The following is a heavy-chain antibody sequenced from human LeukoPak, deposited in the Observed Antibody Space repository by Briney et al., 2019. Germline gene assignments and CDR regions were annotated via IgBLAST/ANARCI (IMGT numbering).Heavy chain of an antibody. CDR2: IRIKAYGGTT. Sequence: GGSLRLSCTASGFTFGDYTMHWVRQAPGKGLEWVSFIRIKAYGGTTAYAASVKDRFTISRDDSKSIAYLQMNSLKTEDTAVYYCTRGRGYSSGYLGEYFDYWGQGALVTVPS. CDR1: GFTFGDYT. D-gene: IGHD5-18*01. V-gene: IGHV3-49*04. CDR3: TRGRGYSSGYLGEYFDY. J-gene: IGHJ4*02.